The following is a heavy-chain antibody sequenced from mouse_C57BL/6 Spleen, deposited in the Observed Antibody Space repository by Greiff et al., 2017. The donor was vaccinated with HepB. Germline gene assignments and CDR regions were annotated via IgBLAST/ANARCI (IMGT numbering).Heavy chain of an antibody. CDR3: ARYYSNPQGWYFDV. D-gene: IGHD2-5*01. CDR1: GYTFTSYW. V-gene: IGHV1-53*01. Sequence: QVHVKQSGTELVKPGASVKLSCKASGYTFTSYWMHWVKQRPGQGLEWIGNINPSNGGTNYNEKFKSKATLTVDKSSSTAYMQLSSLTSEDSAVYYCARYYSNPQGWYFDVWGTGTTVTVSS. J-gene: IGHJ1*03. CDR2: INPSNGGT.